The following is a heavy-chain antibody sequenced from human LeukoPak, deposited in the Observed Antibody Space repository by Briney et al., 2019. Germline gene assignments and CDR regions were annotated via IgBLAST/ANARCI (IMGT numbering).Heavy chain of an antibody. D-gene: IGHD1-26*01. Sequence: SETLSLTCNVSGGSISSNYWSWIRQSPGVGLEWIGYIYNSGATYYNPSHKSRVTISVDTSKNQLSLRLSSVTAADTAVYYCARGGAASDGTLSFDYWGQGTLVIVSS. CDR3: ARGGAASDGTLSFDY. CDR2: IYNSGAT. CDR1: GGSISSNY. J-gene: IGHJ4*02. V-gene: IGHV4-59*01.